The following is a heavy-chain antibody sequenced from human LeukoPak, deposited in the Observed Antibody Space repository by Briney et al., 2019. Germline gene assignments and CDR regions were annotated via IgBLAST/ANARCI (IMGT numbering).Heavy chain of an antibody. CDR1: GGSISGYY. CDR2: ICHSGST. Sequence: SETLSLTCTVSGGSISGYYLSWIRQPPGKGLEWIGYICHSGSTYYNPSPKSRGTILVDRSKNQLSLELSSVTASDTAVYYCVRVTPEAFDIWGQGTMVPVSS. D-gene: IGHD2-15*01. CDR3: VRVTPEAFDI. V-gene: IGHV4-59*12. J-gene: IGHJ3*02.